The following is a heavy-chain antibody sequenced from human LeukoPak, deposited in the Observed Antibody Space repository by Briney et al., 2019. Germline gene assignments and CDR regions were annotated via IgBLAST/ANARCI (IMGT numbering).Heavy chain of an antibody. J-gene: IGHJ3*02. V-gene: IGHV1-46*01. D-gene: IGHD3-10*01. Sequence: ASVKVSCKASGYTFTSYYMHWVRQAPGQGLEWMGIINPSGGSTSYAQKFQGRVTMTRDTSTSTVYMELSSLRSEDTAVYYCARELVLWFGEFPIPDAFDIWGQGTMVTVSS. CDR2: INPSGGST. CDR1: GYTFTSYY. CDR3: ARELVLWFGEFPIPDAFDI.